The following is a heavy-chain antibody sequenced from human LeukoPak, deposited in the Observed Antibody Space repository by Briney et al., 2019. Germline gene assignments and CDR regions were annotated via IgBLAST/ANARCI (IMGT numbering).Heavy chain of an antibody. J-gene: IGHJ4*02. CDR1: GFTFSNYW. CDR3: ARDRKSGKSSEIDF. CDR2: INRDGSTT. V-gene: IGHV3-74*01. D-gene: IGHD1-26*01. Sequence: GGSLRLSCAASGFTFSNYWVHWVRQAPGKGLVWVSRINRDGSTTNHADSVKGRFTVSRDNAKNTLNLQMNSLRAEDTAVYYCARDRKSGKSSEIDFWGQGTLVTVSS.